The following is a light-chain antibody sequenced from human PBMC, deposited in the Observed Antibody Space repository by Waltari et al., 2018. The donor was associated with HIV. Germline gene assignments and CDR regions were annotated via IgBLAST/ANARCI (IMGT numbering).Light chain of an antibody. J-gene: IGKJ1*01. CDR2: WAS. Sequence: DIVLTQSPDSLAVSLGERATIHCQSSQSVLFSSNNKNYLAWYQQKSGQAPKLLVSWASTRESGVPDRFSGSGSGTDFTLTISSLQAEDVAIYYCHQYYTTPRTFGQGTKVEIK. V-gene: IGKV4-1*01. CDR3: HQYYTTPRT. CDR1: QSVLFSSNNKNY.